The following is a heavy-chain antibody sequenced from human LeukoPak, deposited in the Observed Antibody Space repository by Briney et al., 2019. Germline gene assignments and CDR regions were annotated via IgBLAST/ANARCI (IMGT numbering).Heavy chain of an antibody. D-gene: IGHD3-16*01. J-gene: IGHJ6*03. CDR1: GYTLTELS. CDR3: ARDMMTPSHYYCMDV. V-gene: IGHV1-24*01. CDR2: FDPEDGET. Sequence: GASVKVSCKVSGYTLTELSMHWVRQAPGKGLEWMGGFDPEDGETIYAQKFQGRVTMTEDTSTDTAYMELSSLRSDDTAVYYCARDMMTPSHYYCMDVWGKGTTVAVSS.